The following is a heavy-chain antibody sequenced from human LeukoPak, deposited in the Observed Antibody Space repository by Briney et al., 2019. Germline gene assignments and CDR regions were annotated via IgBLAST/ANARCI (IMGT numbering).Heavy chain of an antibody. CDR2: IHRSGSP. V-gene: IGHV4-4*02. CDR1: LDSTTSNF. J-gene: IGHJ4*02. CDR3: AREILGGFNPGAY. Sequence: SETLSLSCTVSLDSTTSNFWSWVRQPPGKGLEWIGEIHRSGSPNYNPSLQSRVTISIDRSRNQIALELSSVTAADTAVYYCAREILGGFNPGAYWGQGTLVTVSS. D-gene: IGHD1-14*01.